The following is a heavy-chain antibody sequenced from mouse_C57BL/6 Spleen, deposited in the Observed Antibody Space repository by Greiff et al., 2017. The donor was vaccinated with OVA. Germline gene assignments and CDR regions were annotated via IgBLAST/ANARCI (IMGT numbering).Heavy chain of an antibody. D-gene: IGHD1-1*01. CDR1: GFTFSDYG. CDR3: ARSYYEDWYFDV. J-gene: IGHJ1*03. Sequence: DVMLVESGGGLVKPGGSLKLSCAASGFTFSDYGMHWVRQAPETGLEWVAYISSGSSTIYYADTVKGRFTIARDNAKNTLFLQLTSLRSEDTAMYYCARSYYEDWYFDVWGTGTTVTVSS. CDR2: ISSGSSTI. V-gene: IGHV5-17*01.